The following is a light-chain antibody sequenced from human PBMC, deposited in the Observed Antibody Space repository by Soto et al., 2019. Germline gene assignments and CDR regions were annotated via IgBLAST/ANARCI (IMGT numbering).Light chain of an antibody. V-gene: IGKV3-20*01. Sequence: PGARATLSCRASQSFSSTFFAWYQQKPGQAPRLVIYGASSRATGIPDRFSGSGSGTDFTLTISRLEPEDFAVYYCQQYASSVTFGQGTKVEIK. CDR1: QSFSSTF. CDR3: QQYASSVT. CDR2: GAS. J-gene: IGKJ1*01.